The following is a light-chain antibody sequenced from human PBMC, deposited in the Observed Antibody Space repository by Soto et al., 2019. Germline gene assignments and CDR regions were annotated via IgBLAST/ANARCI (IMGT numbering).Light chain of an antibody. CDR2: AAS. V-gene: IGKV1-9*01. Sequence: DIQLTQSPSFLSASVGDRVTITCRASQGISSYLAWYQQKPGKAPKLLIYAASTLQSGVPSRFSGSGSGTEFTLTITSLQPEHFATYYSQQLNSYPLFGPGTKVDIK. CDR1: QGISSY. J-gene: IGKJ3*01. CDR3: QQLNSYPL.